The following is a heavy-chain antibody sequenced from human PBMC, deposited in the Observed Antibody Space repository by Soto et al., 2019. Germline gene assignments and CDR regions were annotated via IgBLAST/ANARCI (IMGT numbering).Heavy chain of an antibody. V-gene: IGHV6-1*01. J-gene: IGHJ4*02. Sequence: SQTLSLTCDISGDSVSTNTATWDWIRQSPSRGLEWLGRTYYRSRWYFDYAVSVKSRITISPDISNNQVSLQLTSVTPDDTAIYFCVRLIGNGGLVFWGQGTLATVP. D-gene: IGHD3-22*01. CDR1: GDSVSTNTAT. CDR2: TYYRSRWYF. CDR3: VRLIGNGGLVF.